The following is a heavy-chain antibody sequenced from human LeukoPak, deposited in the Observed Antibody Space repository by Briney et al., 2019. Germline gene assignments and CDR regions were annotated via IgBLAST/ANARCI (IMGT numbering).Heavy chain of an antibody. Sequence: PSETLSLTCAVYGGSFSGYYWSWIRQPPGKGLEWIGEINHSGSTNYNPSLKSRVTISVDTSKNQFSLKLSSVTAADTAVYYCARGLGLGGDCYYFDYWGQGILVTVPS. CDR1: GGSFSGYY. D-gene: IGHD2-21*02. CDR2: INHSGST. V-gene: IGHV4-34*01. J-gene: IGHJ4*02. CDR3: ARGLGLGGDCYYFDY.